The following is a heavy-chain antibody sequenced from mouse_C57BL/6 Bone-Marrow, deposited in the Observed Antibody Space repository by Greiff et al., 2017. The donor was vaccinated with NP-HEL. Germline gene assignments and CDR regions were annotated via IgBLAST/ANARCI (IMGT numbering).Heavy chain of an antibody. J-gene: IGHJ3*01. CDR1: GFSLTSYG. V-gene: IGHV2-4*01. D-gene: IGHD2-5*01. CDR2: IWSGGST. Sequence: VKVVESGPGLVQPSQSLSITCTVSGFSLTSYGVHWVRQPPGKGLEWLGVIWSGGSTDYNAAFISRLSISKDNSKSQVFFKMNSLQADDTAIYYCAKTFYYSNGWFAYWGQGTLVTVSA. CDR3: AKTFYYSNGWFAY.